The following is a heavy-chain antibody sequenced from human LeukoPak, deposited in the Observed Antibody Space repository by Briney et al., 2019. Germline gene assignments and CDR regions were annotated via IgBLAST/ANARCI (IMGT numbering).Heavy chain of an antibody. D-gene: IGHD1-26*01. J-gene: IGHJ4*02. CDR1: GDTFTNYG. V-gene: IGHV1-18*01. CDR3: ARDGLDGWELPSVDY. CDR2: ISAINGNT. Sequence: ASVKVSCKASGDTFTNYGISWVRQAPGQGLEWMGWISAINGNTNYAQTFQGRVTMTTDPSTSTAYMELRSLRSDDTAVYYCARDGLDGWELPSVDYWGQGTLVSVSS.